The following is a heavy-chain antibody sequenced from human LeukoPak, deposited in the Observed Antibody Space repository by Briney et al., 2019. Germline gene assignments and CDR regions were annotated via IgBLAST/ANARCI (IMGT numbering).Heavy chain of an antibody. CDR1: GFTFSSYA. CDR2: ISGSGGST. Sequence: GGSLRLSCAASGFTFSSYAMSWVRQAPGKGLEWVSAISGSGGSTYYADSVKGRFTISRDNSKNTLYLQMNSLRAEDTAVYYCAKPSRITIFGAPYYYYGMDVWGQGTTATVSS. CDR3: AKPSRITIFGAPYYYYGMDV. J-gene: IGHJ6*02. D-gene: IGHD3-3*01. V-gene: IGHV3-23*01.